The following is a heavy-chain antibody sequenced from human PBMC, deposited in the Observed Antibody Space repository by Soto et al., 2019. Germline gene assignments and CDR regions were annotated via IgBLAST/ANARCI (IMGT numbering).Heavy chain of an antibody. CDR3: AKAISGYNAPLDH. CDR1: GFTFSSYG. J-gene: IGHJ4*02. D-gene: IGHD1-20*01. Sequence: GGSLRLSCAASGFTFSSYGMHWVRQAPGKGLEWVAVISYDSGGSTYYADSVKGRFTISRDNSKNTLYVQLNSLRAEDTAVYYCAKAISGYNAPLDHWGQGTRVTVSS. V-gene: IGHV3-30*18. CDR2: ISYDSGGST.